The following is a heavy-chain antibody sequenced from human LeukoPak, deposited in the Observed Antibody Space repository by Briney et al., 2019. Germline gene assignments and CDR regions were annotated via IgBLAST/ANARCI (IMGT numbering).Heavy chain of an antibody. CDR2: IRSKTDGGPT. V-gene: IGHV3-15*01. CDR1: GLTFSDAW. Sequence: PGGSLTLSCAASGLTFSDAWMSWVRQAPGKGLEWVGRIRSKTDGGPTDYTTPVKGRFTISRDDSKNTLYLQMNSLKTEDTAVYYCVGRYLGYWGQGTLVTVSS. D-gene: IGHD3-10*01. J-gene: IGHJ4*02. CDR3: VGRYLGY.